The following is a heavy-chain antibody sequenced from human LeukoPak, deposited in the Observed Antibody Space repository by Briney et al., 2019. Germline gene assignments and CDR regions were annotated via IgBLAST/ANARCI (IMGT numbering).Heavy chain of an antibody. V-gene: IGHV3-23*01. Sequence: GGSLRLSCAASGFTFSSYAMSWVRQAPGKGLEWVSGISGSGGGTYYADSVKGRFTISRDNSKNTLYLQMNSLRAEDTAVYYCAKDRDSSGYYYDAFDIWGQGTMVTVSS. CDR3: AKDRDSSGYYYDAFDI. CDR2: ISGSGGGT. D-gene: IGHD3-22*01. CDR1: GFTFSSYA. J-gene: IGHJ3*02.